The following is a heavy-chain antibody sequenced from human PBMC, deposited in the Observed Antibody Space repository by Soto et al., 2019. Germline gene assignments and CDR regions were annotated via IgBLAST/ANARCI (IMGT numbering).Heavy chain of an antibody. J-gene: IGHJ4*02. CDR3: AKDEYYYSRSGYYIFDS. CDR1: GFTFSAYG. Sequence: GGSLRLSCEVSGFTFSAYGMHWVRQAPGKGLEWVAAISHDGTNKNYGDSVKGRFTISRDNSKKTLYLQMNSLRPEDAALYYCAKDEYYYSRSGYYIFDSWGQGTLVTVSS. CDR2: ISHDGTNK. V-gene: IGHV3-30*18. D-gene: IGHD3-22*01.